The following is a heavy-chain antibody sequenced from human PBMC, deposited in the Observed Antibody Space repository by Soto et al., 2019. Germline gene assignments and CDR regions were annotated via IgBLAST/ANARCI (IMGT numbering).Heavy chain of an antibody. J-gene: IGHJ4*02. D-gene: IGHD3-10*01. Sequence: GGSQRHSCAEAGSVFISDALTRNRQAPGKGLEWVSAISGGGDTTSYAHAVKGRFTVSRDGPKNTLYLQMSSLRAEDTALYYCAKGQGGAGSLTPRVDFSGQGTLVTVSA. V-gene: IGHV3-23*01. CDR3: AKGQGGAGSLTPRVDF. CDR2: ISGGGDTT. CDR1: GSVFISDA.